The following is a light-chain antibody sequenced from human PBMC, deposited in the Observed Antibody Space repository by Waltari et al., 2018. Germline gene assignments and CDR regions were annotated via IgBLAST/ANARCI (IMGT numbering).Light chain of an antibody. J-gene: IGLJ2*01. V-gene: IGLV2-23*02. Sequence: QSALTQPASVSGSPGQSITISCTGTSSYVGSYKFVSWYQQHPGKAPKLMIYEVSKRPSGVSNRFSGSKSGNTASLTISGLQAEDEADYYCCSYAGSSTLVFGGGTKLTVL. CDR3: CSYAGSSTLV. CDR1: SSYVGSYKF. CDR2: EVS.